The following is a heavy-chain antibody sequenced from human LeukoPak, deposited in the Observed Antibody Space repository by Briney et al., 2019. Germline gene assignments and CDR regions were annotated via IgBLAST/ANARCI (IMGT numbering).Heavy chain of an antibody. CDR2: IYYSGST. CDR3: ARDTAAAGSGFDY. J-gene: IGHJ4*02. D-gene: IGHD6-13*01. Sequence: SETLFLTCTVSGGSIGSYYWSWIRQPPGKGLEWIGYIYYSGSTNYNPSLKSRVTISVDTSKNQFSLKLSSVTAADTAVYYCARDTAAAGSGFDYWGQGTLVTVSS. CDR1: GGSIGSYY. V-gene: IGHV4-59*01.